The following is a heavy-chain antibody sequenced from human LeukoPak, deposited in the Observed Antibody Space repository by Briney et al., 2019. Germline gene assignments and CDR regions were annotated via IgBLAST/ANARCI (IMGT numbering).Heavy chain of an antibody. Sequence: SETLSLTCSVSGASISAYHWSWSRQPPRQGLGWIGRIYSSGRTNYIPSLKSRLNMSVDTSKNQVSLKLNCVTAADTAVYYCARDYSYPDYWGQGTMVTVSS. J-gene: IGHJ4*02. CDR1: GASISAYH. V-gene: IGHV4-4*07. CDR3: ARDYSYPDY. CDR2: IYSSGRT. D-gene: IGHD5-18*01.